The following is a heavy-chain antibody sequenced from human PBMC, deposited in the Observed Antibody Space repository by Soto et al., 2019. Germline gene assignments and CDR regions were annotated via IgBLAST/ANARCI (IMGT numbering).Heavy chain of an antibody. D-gene: IGHD3-10*01. CDR1: GFTFSSYG. CDR3: AKDGRWFGELLFGHMDV. V-gene: IGHV3-30*18. J-gene: IGHJ6*03. Sequence: QVQLVESGGGVVQPGRSLRLSCAASGFTFSSYGMHWVRQAPGKGLEWVAVISYDGSNKYYADSVKGRFTISRDNSKNTRYLQMNSLRAEDTAVYYCAKDGRWFGELLFGHMDVWGKGTTVTVSS. CDR2: ISYDGSNK.